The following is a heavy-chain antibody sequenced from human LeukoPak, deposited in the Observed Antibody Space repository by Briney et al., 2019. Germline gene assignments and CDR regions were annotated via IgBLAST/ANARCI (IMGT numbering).Heavy chain of an antibody. V-gene: IGHV1-69*13. D-gene: IGHD2-21*02. Sequence: SVKVSCKASGGTFSGYAISWVRQAPGQGLEWMGGIIPIFGTANYAQKFQGRVTITADGSTSTAYMELSSLRSEDTAVYYCAFSYCGGDCYHFDYWGQGTLVTVSS. CDR2: IIPIFGTA. CDR3: AFSYCGGDCYHFDY. CDR1: GGTFSGYA. J-gene: IGHJ4*02.